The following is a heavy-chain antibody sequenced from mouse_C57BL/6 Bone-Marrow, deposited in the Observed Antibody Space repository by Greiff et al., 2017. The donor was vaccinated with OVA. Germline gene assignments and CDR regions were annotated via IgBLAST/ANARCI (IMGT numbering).Heavy chain of an antibody. J-gene: IGHJ2*01. CDR2: IDPENGDT. CDR1: GFNIKDDY. V-gene: IGHV14-4*01. D-gene: IGHD6-1*01. CDR3: TRQYYFDD. Sequence: VQLQQSGAELVRPGASVKLSCTASGFNIKDDYMHWVKQRPEQGLEWIGWIDPENGDTEYASKFQGKATITADTSSNTAYLQLSSLTSEDTAVYYCTRQYYFDDWGQGTTLTVSS.